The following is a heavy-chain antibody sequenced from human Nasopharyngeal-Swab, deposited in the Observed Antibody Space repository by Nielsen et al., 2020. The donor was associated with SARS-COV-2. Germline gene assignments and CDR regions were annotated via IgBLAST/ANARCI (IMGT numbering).Heavy chain of an antibody. CDR1: GFIFSSFA. CDR2: INTDGSET. J-gene: IGHJ6*02. V-gene: IGHV3-74*01. D-gene: IGHD3-9*01. Sequence: GASLKISCEASGFIFSSFAMHWVRQAPGKGLVWVSRINTDGSETGYADSVTGRFTISRDNTKNTLSLQMNSLRAEDTGIYYCTRDQRTFDWPPMDVWGQGTTVTVSS. CDR3: TRDQRTFDWPPMDV.